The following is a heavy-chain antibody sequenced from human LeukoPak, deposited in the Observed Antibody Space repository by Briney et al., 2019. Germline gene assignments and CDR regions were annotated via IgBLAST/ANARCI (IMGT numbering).Heavy chain of an antibody. V-gene: IGHV1-2*02. D-gene: IGHD2-2*01. J-gene: IGHJ4*02. CDR1: GYTFTGYY. Sequence: ASVKVSCKASGYTFTGYYMHWVRQAPGQGLEWMGWINPNSGGANFAQQFQGRVTMTRDMSIGTAYMELSSLRSDDAAVYYCARGGEIPATALTRSDYWGQGTLVTVSS. CDR2: INPNSGGA. CDR3: ARGGEIPATALTRSDY.